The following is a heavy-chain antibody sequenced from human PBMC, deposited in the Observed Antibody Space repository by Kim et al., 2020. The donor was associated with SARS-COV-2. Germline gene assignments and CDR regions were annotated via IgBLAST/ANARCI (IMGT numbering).Heavy chain of an antibody. CDR3: VRTRFVLEAVEF. D-gene: IGHD2-15*01. J-gene: IGHJ4*02. V-gene: IGHV3-21*06. CDR1: GFTFSSHS. CDR2: ITSSGGYI. Sequence: GGSLRLSCAASGFTFSSHSMTWVRQAPGKGLEWVSSITSSGGYISYADSLKGRFTISRDNAKNSLYLQMISLRVEDTAVYYCVRTRFVLEAVEFWGQGTLVTVSS.